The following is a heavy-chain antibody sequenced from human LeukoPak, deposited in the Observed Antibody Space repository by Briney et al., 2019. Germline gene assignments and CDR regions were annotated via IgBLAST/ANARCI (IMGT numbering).Heavy chain of an antibody. D-gene: IGHD5-24*01. J-gene: IGHJ4*02. CDR2: IYTGGST. CDR1: GFTFSSYA. CDR3: ATKMD. Sequence: GGSLRLSCAASGFTFSSYALSWVRQAPGKGLEWVSVIYTGGSTYYADSVKGRFTISRDNSKNTLYLQMNSLRAEDTAVYYCATKMDWGQGTLVTVSS. V-gene: IGHV3-53*01.